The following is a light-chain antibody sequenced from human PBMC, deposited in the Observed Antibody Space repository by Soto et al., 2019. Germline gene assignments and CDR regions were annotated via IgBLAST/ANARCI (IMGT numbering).Light chain of an antibody. CDR3: QKYNSAPTWT. V-gene: IGKV1-27*01. CDR2: AAS. Sequence: DIQMTQSPSSLSVSVGDRATITCRASQGISNYLAWYQQKPGKVPRLLIYAASTLQSGVPSRFSGSGSGTDFTLTISSLQPEDVATYYCQKYNSAPTWTFGQGTKVEIK. J-gene: IGKJ1*01. CDR1: QGISNY.